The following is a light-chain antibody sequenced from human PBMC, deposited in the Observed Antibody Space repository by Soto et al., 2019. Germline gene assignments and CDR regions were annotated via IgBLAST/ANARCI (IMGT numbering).Light chain of an antibody. Sequence: SYELTQPLSVSVALGQTARITCGGNNIGSKNVHWYPQKPGQAPVLVIYRDSNRPSGIPERFSGSNAGNTATLTISRAQAGDEADYYCQVWDSSKGVFGGGTKLTVL. CDR2: RDS. V-gene: IGLV3-9*01. J-gene: IGLJ2*01. CDR3: QVWDSSKGV. CDR1: NIGSKN.